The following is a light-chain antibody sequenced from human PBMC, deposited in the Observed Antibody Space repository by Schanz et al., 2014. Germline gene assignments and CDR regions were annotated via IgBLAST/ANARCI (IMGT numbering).Light chain of an antibody. Sequence: EIVMTQSPATLSVSPGERATLSCRASQSVSSNLAWYQQKPGQAPRLLIYDASNRATGIPARFSGSGSGADFTLTISSLQSYDFATYYCQHFAFGQGTKVEIK. CDR1: QSVSSN. CDR3: QHFA. CDR2: DAS. J-gene: IGKJ1*01. V-gene: IGKV3D-15*01.